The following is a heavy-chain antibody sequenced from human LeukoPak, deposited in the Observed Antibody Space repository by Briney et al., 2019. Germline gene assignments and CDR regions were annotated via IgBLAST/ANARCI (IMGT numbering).Heavy chain of an antibody. V-gene: IGHV4-38-2*02. CDR1: GYSISSGYY. D-gene: IGHD5-18*01. CDR2: IYHSGST. CDR3: ARSHVDTAMVSNY. Sequence: PSETLSLTCTVSGYSISSGYYWGWIRQPPGKGLEWIGSIYHSGSTYYNPSLKSRVTISVDTSKNQFSLKLSSVTAADTAVYYCARSHVDTAMVSNYWGQGTLVTVSS. J-gene: IGHJ4*02.